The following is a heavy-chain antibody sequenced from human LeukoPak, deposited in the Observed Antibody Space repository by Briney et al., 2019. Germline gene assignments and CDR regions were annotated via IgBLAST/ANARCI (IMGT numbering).Heavy chain of an antibody. V-gene: IGHV4-4*07. D-gene: IGHD2-2*01. CDR1: GGSISSYH. CDR2: IYASGST. Sequence: SETLSLTCTVSGGSISSYHWSWIRQPAGKGLEWIGRIYASGSTDYNPSLKSRVTMSVDTSKNQFSLKLSSVTAADTAVYYCARRGEYCSSTSCRTIGFDPWGQGTLVTVSS. J-gene: IGHJ5*02. CDR3: ARRGEYCSSTSCRTIGFDP.